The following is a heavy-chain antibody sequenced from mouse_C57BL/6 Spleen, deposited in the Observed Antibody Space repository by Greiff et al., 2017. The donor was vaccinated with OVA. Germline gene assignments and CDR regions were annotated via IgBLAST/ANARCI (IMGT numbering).Heavy chain of an antibody. CDR3: AREGYSSWYFDV. CDR2: INPGSGGT. CDR1: GYAFTNYL. V-gene: IGHV1-54*01. Sequence: VQLQQSGAELVRPGTSVKVSCKASGYAFTNYLIEWVKQRPGQGLEWIGVINPGSGGTNYNEKFKGKATLTADKSSSTAYMQLSSLTSEDSAVYFCAREGYSSWYFDVWGTGTTVTVSS. J-gene: IGHJ1*03. D-gene: IGHD2-5*01.